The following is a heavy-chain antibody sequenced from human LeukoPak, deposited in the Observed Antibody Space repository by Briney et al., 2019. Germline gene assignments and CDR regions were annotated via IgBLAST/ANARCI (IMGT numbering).Heavy chain of an antibody. CDR1: GFSFSGYI. Sequence: GGSLSLFCAASGFSFSGYIMNWVRQTPGKGLEWVSFIGTSGNTIYYADSVKGRFTVSRDNAKNSLYLQMNSLRAEDTAVYYCARDPWLDYWGQGSLVTVSS. J-gene: IGHJ4*02. D-gene: IGHD5-12*01. CDR2: IGTSGNTI. CDR3: ARDPWLDY. V-gene: IGHV3-48*01.